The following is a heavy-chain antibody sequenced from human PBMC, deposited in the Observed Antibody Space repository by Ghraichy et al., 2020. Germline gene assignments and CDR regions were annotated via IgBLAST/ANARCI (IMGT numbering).Heavy chain of an antibody. J-gene: IGHJ4*02. Sequence: ASVKVSCKASGYTFTSYAMHWVRQAPGQRLEWMGWINAGNGNTKYSQKFQGRVTITRDTSASTAYMELSSLRSEDTAVYYCARESGTLWWRQDDTFDYWGQGTLVTVSS. CDR2: INAGNGNT. V-gene: IGHV1-3*01. CDR3: ARESGTLWWRQDDTFDY. D-gene: IGHD2-21*02. CDR1: GYTFTSYA.